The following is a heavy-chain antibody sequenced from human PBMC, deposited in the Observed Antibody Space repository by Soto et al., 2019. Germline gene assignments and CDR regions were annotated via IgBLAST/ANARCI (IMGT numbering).Heavy chain of an antibody. CDR3: AREEGGGYDHRWFDP. D-gene: IGHD5-12*01. V-gene: IGHV4-31*03. CDR1: GGYISSGGYY. CDR2: IYYSGST. Sequence: QVQLQESGPGLVKPSQTLSLTCTVSGGYISSGGYYWSCIRQHPGKGLEWIGYIYYSGSTYYNPSLKSRVTISVDTSKNQFSLKLSSVTAADTAVYYCAREEGGGYDHRWFDPWGQGTLVTVSS. J-gene: IGHJ5*02.